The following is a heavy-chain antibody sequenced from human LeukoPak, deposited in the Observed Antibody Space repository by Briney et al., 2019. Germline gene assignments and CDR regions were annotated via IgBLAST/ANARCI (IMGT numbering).Heavy chain of an antibody. CDR3: ARDLQYLLLMGEIDY. J-gene: IGHJ4*02. V-gene: IGHV3-30*04. CDR1: GFSFSTYA. CDR2: ISYDGSNK. D-gene: IGHD2-2*01. Sequence: GGSLRLSCAASGFSFSTYAMHWVRQAPGKGLEWVALISYDGSNKYYADSVKGRFTISRDNSKNTLYLQMHSLRADDTAVYYCARDLQYLLLMGEIDYWGQGTLVTVSS.